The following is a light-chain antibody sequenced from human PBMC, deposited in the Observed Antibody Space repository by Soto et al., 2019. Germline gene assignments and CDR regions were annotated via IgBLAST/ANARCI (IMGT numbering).Light chain of an antibody. CDR1: QSVSSSY. CDR2: GAS. J-gene: IGKJ2*01. CDR3: QQYGSSPRT. Sequence: ELVLTQSPGTLSLSPGERATLSCRASQSVSSSYLAWYQQKPGQAPRLLIYGASSRATGIPDRFSGSRSGTDFTLTISRLEPEEFAVYYCQQYGSSPRTFGQGTKLEIK. V-gene: IGKV3-20*01.